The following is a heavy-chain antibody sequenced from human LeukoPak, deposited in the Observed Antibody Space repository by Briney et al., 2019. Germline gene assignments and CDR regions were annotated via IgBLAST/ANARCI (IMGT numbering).Heavy chain of an antibody. D-gene: IGHD3-10*01. V-gene: IGHV4-30-2*01. J-gene: IGHJ1*01. Sequence: SETLSLTCAVSGGSISSGGYSWSWIRQPPGKGLEWIGYIYHSGSTYYNPSLKSRVTISVDRSKNQFSLKLSSVTAADTAVYYCARGNIYYGRPPYFQHWGQGTLVTVSS. CDR3: ARGNIYYGRPPYFQH. CDR2: IYHSGST. CDR1: GGSISSGGYS.